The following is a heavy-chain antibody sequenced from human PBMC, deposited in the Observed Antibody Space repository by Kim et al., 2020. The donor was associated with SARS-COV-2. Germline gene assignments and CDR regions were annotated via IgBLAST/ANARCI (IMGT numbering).Heavy chain of an antibody. CDR2: IGTAGDT. J-gene: IGHJ2*01. CDR1: GFTFSSYD. CDR3: ARDRGGSLRYFDWYFDL. V-gene: IGHV3-13*01. D-gene: IGHD3-9*01. Sequence: GGSLRLSCAASGFTFSSYDMHWVRQATGKGLEWVSAIGTAGDTYYPGSVKGRFTISRENAKNSLYLQMNSLRAGDTAVYYCARDRGGSLRYFDWYFDLWGRGTLVTVSS.